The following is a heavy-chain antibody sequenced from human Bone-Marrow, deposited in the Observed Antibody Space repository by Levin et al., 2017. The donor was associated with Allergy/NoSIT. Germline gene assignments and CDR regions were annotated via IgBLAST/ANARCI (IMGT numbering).Heavy chain of an antibody. CDR1: GFTFSSYS. V-gene: IGHV3-21*01. D-gene: IGHD3-10*01. Sequence: GGSLRLSCAASGFTFSSYSMNWVRQAPGKGLEWVSSISSSSSYIYYADSVKGRFTISRDNAKNSLYLQMNSLRAEDTAVYYCARGRGALIRYYYYGMDVWGQGTTVTVSS. J-gene: IGHJ6*02. CDR3: ARGRGALIRYYYYGMDV. CDR2: ISSSSSYI.